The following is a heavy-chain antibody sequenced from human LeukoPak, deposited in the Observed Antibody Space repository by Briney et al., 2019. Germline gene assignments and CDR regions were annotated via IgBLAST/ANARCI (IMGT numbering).Heavy chain of an antibody. Sequence: SETLSLTCAVYGGSFSGYYWSWIRQPPGKGLEWIGSMYYSGDTHYNPSLRRRVTISIDTSKNQFSLRLSSVTAADTAVYYCARWNYYDSRGFDYWGQGTLVTVSS. J-gene: IGHJ4*02. CDR2: MYYSGDT. CDR1: GGSFSGYY. V-gene: IGHV4-34*01. D-gene: IGHD3-22*01. CDR3: ARWNYYDSRGFDY.